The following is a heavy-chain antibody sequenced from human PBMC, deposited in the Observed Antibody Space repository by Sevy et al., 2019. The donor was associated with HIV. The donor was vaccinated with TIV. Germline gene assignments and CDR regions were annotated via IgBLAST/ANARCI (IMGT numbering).Heavy chain of an antibody. CDR2: ISYDGSNK. Sequence: GGSLRLSCAASGFTFSSYGMHWVRQAPGKWLEWVAVISYDGSNKYYADSVKGRFTISRDNSKNTLYLQMNSLRAEDTAVYYCAKEKGLRLGELSLPDYWGQGTLVTVSS. V-gene: IGHV3-30*18. CDR3: AKEKGLRLGELSLPDY. D-gene: IGHD3-16*02. CDR1: GFTFSSYG. J-gene: IGHJ4*02.